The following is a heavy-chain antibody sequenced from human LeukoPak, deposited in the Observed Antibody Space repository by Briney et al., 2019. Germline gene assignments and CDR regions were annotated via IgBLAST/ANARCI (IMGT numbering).Heavy chain of an antibody. J-gene: IGHJ5*02. Sequence: SETLSLXCTVSGGSNSSYYWSWIRLPPGKGLESIGYIYHSGSTNYNPSLKSRVTISVDTSKNQFSLKLSSVTAADTAVYYCARDYWVAAAGTTVWFDPWGQGTLVTVSS. CDR2: IYHSGST. D-gene: IGHD6-13*01. V-gene: IGHV4-59*01. CDR3: ARDYWVAAAGTTVWFDP. CDR1: GGSNSSYY.